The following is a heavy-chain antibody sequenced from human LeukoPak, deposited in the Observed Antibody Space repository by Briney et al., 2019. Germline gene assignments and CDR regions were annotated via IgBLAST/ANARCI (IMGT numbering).Heavy chain of an antibody. Sequence: SGGSLRLSCAASGFTLDRYWMNWVRQAPGKGLVWVSGISSGGSSTSYADSVKGRFTISRDNAKNTLYLQMNSLRAEDTAVYYCVRDLNGDNFRNFDYWGQGTLVTVSS. CDR2: ISSGGSST. CDR3: VRDLNGDNFRNFDY. D-gene: IGHD4-23*01. J-gene: IGHJ4*02. V-gene: IGHV3-74*01. CDR1: GFTLDRYW.